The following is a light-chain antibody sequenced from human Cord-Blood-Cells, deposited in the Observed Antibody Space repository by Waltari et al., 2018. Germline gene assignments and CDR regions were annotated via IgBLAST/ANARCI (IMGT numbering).Light chain of an antibody. Sequence: QSALTQPASVSGPPGQSITISCTGTSSAVGSYNLISWYQQHPGKAPKLMIYEGSKRPSGVSNRFSGSKSGNTASLTISGLQAEDEADYYCCSYAGSSTFVVFGGGTKLTVI. V-gene: IGLV2-23*03. CDR3: CSYAGSSTFVV. CDR2: EGS. J-gene: IGLJ2*01. CDR1: SSAVGSYNL.